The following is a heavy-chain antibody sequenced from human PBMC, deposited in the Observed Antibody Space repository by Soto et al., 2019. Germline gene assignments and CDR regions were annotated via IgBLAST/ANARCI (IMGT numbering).Heavy chain of an antibody. CDR2: IYYSGST. CDR3: ARHVRDLQEYYYYYGMDV. Sequence: QLQLQESGPGLVKPSETLSLTCTVSGGSISSSSYYWGWIRQPPGKGLEWIGSIYYSGSTYYNPSLKSRVTISVDTSKNQFSLKLSSVTAADTAVYYCARHVRDLQEYYYYYGMDVWGQGTTVTVSS. D-gene: IGHD2-21*01. V-gene: IGHV4-39*01. CDR1: GGSISSSSYY. J-gene: IGHJ6*02.